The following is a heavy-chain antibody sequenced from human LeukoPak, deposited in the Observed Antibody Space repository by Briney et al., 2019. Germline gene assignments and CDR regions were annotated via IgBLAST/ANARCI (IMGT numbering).Heavy chain of an antibody. D-gene: IGHD6-13*01. CDR3: ARVGGGQQLAFDY. CDR2: ISSSGSTI. V-gene: IGHV3-48*03. CDR1: GFTFSSYE. J-gene: IGHJ4*02. Sequence: GGSLRLSCPASGFTFSSYEMNWVRQAPEKGLEWVSYISSSGSTIYYADSVKGRFTISRDNAKNSLYLQMNSLRAEDTAVYYCARVGGGQQLAFDYWGQGTLVTVSS.